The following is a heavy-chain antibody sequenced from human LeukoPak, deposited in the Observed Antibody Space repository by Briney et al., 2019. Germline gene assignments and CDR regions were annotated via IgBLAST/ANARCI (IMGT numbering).Heavy chain of an antibody. V-gene: IGHV4-4*02. J-gene: IGHJ3*02. Sequence: SGTLSLTCAVSGGSISSSNWWSWVRQPPGKGLEWIGEIYHSGSTNYNPSLKSRVTISVDKSKNQFSLKLSSVTAADTAVYYCARAFGVTTIFGVVIPKNDAFDIWGQGTMVTVSS. D-gene: IGHD3-3*01. CDR1: GGSISSSNW. CDR2: IYHSGST. CDR3: ARAFGVTTIFGVVIPKNDAFDI.